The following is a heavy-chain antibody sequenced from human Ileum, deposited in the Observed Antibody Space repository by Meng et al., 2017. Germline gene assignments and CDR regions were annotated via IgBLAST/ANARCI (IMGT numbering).Heavy chain of an antibody. V-gene: IGHV3-23*01. CDR3: SKHFYYGSGTLGGADY. J-gene: IGHJ4*02. CDR2: ITLSGDNA. D-gene: IGHD3-10*01. Sequence: EVQLLESGGGLVQAGGSLRRSCAASGFTFRSYAMTWVRQTPGKGLEWVSSITLSGDNAYYADSVKGRFTISRDNSKNMVYLQMNSLSAEDTAIYYCSKHFYYGSGTLGGADYWGQGTLVTVSS. CDR1: GFTFRSYA.